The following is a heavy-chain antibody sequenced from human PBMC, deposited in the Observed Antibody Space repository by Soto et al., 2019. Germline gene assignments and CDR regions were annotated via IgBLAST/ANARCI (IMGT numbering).Heavy chain of an antibody. J-gene: IGHJ6*02. D-gene: IGHD4-17*01. CDR2: IIPVFGTA. CDR3: SRGDATKIVVTTYYAMDV. V-gene: IGHV1-69*12. Sequence: QVQLVQSGAEVKKPGSSVRVSCKASGGTLSNYGISWVRQAPGQGLEWMGGIIPVFGTANYAQKFQGRVTITADESKSTVYMDVTSLRSEDTAVYYCSRGDATKIVVTTYYAMDVWGQGTPVSVSS. CDR1: GGTLSNYG.